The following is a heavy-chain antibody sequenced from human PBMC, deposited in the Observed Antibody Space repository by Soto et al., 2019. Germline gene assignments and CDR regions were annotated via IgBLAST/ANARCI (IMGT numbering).Heavy chain of an antibody. Sequence: SETLSLTCTVSGGSISSGGYYWSWIRQHPGKGLEWIGYIYYSGSTYYNPSLKSRVTISVDTSKNQFSLKLSSVTAADTAVYYCARVRFVVPAAIPYYYYMDVWGKGTTVTVSS. CDR1: GGSISSGGYY. V-gene: IGHV4-31*03. D-gene: IGHD2-2*01. J-gene: IGHJ6*03. CDR2: IYYSGST. CDR3: ARVRFVVPAAIPYYYYMDV.